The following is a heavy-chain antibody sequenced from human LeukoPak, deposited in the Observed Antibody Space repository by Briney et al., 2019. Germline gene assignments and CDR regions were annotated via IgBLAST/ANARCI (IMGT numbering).Heavy chain of an antibody. CDR3: ARGADGSGSYYNDY. CDR1: GFTFSSYE. CDR2: ISSSGSTI. V-gene: IGHV3-48*03. Sequence: GGSLRLSCAASGFTFSSYEMNWVRQAPGKGLEWVSYISSSGSTIYYADSVKGRFTISRDNAKNSLYLQMNSLRAEDTAVYYCARGADGSGSYYNDYWGQGTLVTVSS. J-gene: IGHJ4*02. D-gene: IGHD3-10*01.